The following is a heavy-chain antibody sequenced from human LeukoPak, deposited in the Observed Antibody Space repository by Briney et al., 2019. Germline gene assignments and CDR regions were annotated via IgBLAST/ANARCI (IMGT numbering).Heavy chain of an antibody. CDR1: GFTFSSYA. J-gene: IGHJ3*02. D-gene: IGHD2-15*01. V-gene: IGHV3-23*01. CDR2: ISGSGATT. Sequence: GGSLRLSCAAPGFTFSSYAMSWVRQAPGKGLEWLSAISGSGATTYYADSVKGRFTISRDNPKSTLYLEMNSLRAEDTAVYYCAKTRLRYCSGGTCFDAFDIWGQGTMVTVSS. CDR3: AKTRLRYCSGGTCFDAFDI.